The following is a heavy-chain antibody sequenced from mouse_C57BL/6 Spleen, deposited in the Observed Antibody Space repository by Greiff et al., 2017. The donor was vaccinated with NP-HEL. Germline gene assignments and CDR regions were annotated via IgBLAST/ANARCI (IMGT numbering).Heavy chain of an antibody. CDR3: ARPPYYGSPREDY. J-gene: IGHJ2*01. D-gene: IGHD1-1*01. Sequence: VQLQQPGAELVKPGASVKMSCKASGYTFTSYWITWVKPRPGQGLEWIGDIYPGSGSTNYNEKFKSKATLTVDTSSSTAYMQLSSLTSEDSAVYYCARPPYYGSPREDYWGQGTTLTVSS. CDR2: IYPGSGST. V-gene: IGHV1-55*01. CDR1: GYTFTSYW.